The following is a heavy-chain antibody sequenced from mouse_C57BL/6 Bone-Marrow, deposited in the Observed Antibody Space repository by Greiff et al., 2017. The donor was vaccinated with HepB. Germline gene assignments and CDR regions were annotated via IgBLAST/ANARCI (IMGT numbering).Heavy chain of an antibody. Sequence: EVQLVESGEGLVKPGGSLKLSCAASGFTFSSYAMSWVRQTPEKRLEWVAYISSGGDYIYYADTVKGRFTISRDNARNTLYLQMSSLKSEDTAMYYCTRPTYDYDNYYAMDYWGQGTSVTVSS. D-gene: IGHD2-4*01. CDR3: TRPTYDYDNYYAMDY. V-gene: IGHV5-9-1*02. CDR2: ISSGGDYI. J-gene: IGHJ4*01. CDR1: GFTFSSYA.